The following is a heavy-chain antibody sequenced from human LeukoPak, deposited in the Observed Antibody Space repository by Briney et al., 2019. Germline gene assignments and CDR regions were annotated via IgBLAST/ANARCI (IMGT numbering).Heavy chain of an antibody. V-gene: IGHV3-48*02. CDR2: ISSSSSTI. Sequence: GGSLRLSCAASGFTFSGYSMNWVRQAPGKGLEWVSYISSSSSTIYYADSVKGRFTISRDNAKNSLYLQMNSLRDEDTAVYYCARPLAYCGGDCYPGVGYWGQGTLVTVSS. CDR3: ARPLAYCGGDCYPGVGY. J-gene: IGHJ4*02. CDR1: GFTFSGYS. D-gene: IGHD2-21*02.